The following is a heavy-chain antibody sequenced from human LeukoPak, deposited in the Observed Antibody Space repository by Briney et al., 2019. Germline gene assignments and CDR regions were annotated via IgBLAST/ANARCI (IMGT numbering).Heavy chain of an antibody. V-gene: IGHV4-61*02. Sequence: PSETLSLTCTVSGGSISSDSSYWSWIRQPAGKGLEWIGRIYTSGSTNYNPSLKSRVTISVDTSRNQFSLKLSSVTAADTAVYYCAREAVSGWYDFFDFWGQGTLVTVSS. CDR3: AREAVSGWYDFFDF. J-gene: IGHJ4*02. CDR2: IYTSGST. CDR1: GGSISSDSSY. D-gene: IGHD6-19*01.